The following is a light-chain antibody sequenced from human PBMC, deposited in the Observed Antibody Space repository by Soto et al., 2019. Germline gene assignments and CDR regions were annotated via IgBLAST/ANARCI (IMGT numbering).Light chain of an antibody. CDR3: QQYNGSSHS. Sequence: DIQMTQSPSTLSASVGDRVTITCRADQSITRWLAWFQQKPGKAPSLLIYDATNLQPGVPSRFSGSGSGTEFTLTISSLQPDDFATYYCQQYNGSSHSFGQGTRGESK. CDR2: DAT. J-gene: IGKJ2*01. V-gene: IGKV1-5*01. CDR1: QSITRW.